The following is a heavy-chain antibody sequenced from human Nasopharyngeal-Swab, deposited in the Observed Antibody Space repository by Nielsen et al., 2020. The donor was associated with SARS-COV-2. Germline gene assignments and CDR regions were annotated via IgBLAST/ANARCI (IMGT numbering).Heavy chain of an antibody. CDR2: ISSSSDTI. V-gene: IGHV3-48*01. J-gene: IGHJ4*02. CDR3: AFGHHG. Sequence: GESLKISCAASGITINSHNLNWIRQAPGKGLEWISYISSSSDTISYADSVKGRFTISRDNAKNSLYLQMNSLRAEDTAVYYCAFGHHGWGQGIMVTVSS. D-gene: IGHD1-14*01. CDR1: GITINSHN.